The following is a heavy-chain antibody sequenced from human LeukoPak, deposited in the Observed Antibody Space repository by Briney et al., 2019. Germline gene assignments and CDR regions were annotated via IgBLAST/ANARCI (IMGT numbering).Heavy chain of an antibody. J-gene: IGHJ4*02. CDR2: IDRHGNT. CDR1: DESFSGYLSDSY. CDR3: ARRGGGNYPYYFDY. D-gene: IGHD3-16*01. Sequence: SETLSLTCAIYDESFSGYLSDSYWSWVRRPPGKGLEWIGEIDRHGNTNYSPSLKSRVTISIQTSKSQFSLNLNSVTDADTAVYYCARRGGGNYPYYFDYWGRGTPVTVSS. V-gene: IGHV4-34*01.